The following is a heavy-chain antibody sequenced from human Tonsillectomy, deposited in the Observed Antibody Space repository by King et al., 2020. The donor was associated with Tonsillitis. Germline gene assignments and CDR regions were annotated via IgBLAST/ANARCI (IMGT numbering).Heavy chain of an antibody. Sequence: VQLVESGGCVVQPGGSLILSCAASGFTFDAMHWGLQAPGKGLEWVSLISGDGGCTYYADSVKGRFTISRDNSKNSLYLQMNSLRTEDTALYYCAQSRSYYDFWSGSQDYYYMDVWGKGTTVTVSS. V-gene: IGHV3-43*02. CDR1: GFTFDA. CDR3: AQSRSYYDFWSGSQDYYYMDV. D-gene: IGHD3-3*01. J-gene: IGHJ6*03. CDR2: ISGDGGCT.